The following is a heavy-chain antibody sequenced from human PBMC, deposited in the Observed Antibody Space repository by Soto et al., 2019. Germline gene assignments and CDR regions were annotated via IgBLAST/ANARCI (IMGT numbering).Heavy chain of an antibody. J-gene: IGHJ4*02. CDR2: ISTYSGHT. CDR3: AREEDREVDH. CDR1: GYTFTNYG. Sequence: QVQPVQSGAEVKEPGASVKVSCKASGYTFTNYGISWVRQAPGQGLEWMGWISTYSGHTDFAQRFQGRVTMATDTSTTTAYMELRSLTSDDTAVYYCAREEDREVDHWGQGTLVTVSS. D-gene: IGHD3-10*01. V-gene: IGHV1-18*04.